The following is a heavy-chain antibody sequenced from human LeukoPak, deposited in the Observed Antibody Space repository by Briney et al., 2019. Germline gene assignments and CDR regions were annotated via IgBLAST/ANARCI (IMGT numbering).Heavy chain of an antibody. J-gene: IGHJ4*02. CDR1: GFTFSSYA. CDR3: AKGKGSPSSSIDW. Sequence: GGSLRLSCAASGFTFSSYAMSWVRQAPGKGLEWVSGISGSGGSTYYADSVKGRFTISRDNSKNTLYLQIHSLRAEDTALYYCAKGKGSPSSSIDWWGQGTLVTVSS. V-gene: IGHV3-23*01. D-gene: IGHD2-15*01. CDR2: ISGSGGST.